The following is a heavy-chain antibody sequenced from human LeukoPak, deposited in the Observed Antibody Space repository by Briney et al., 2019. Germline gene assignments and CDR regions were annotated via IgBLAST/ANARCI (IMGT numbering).Heavy chain of an antibody. CDR3: ARDRHTAMVTNY. CDR2: ISAYTGNT. D-gene: IGHD5-18*01. J-gene: IGHJ4*02. Sequence: ASVKVSCKASGYTFVSYGVPWLRQAPGQGLEGMGWISAYTGNTNYAQKLQGRVTMTTDTTTSTAYMELRSLRSDDTAVYYCARDRHTAMVTNYWGQGTMVTVSS. CDR1: GYTFVSYG. V-gene: IGHV1-18*01.